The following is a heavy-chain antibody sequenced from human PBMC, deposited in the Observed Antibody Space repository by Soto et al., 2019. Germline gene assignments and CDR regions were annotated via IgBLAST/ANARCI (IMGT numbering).Heavy chain of an antibody. CDR2: ISSDGNNR. D-gene: IGHD3-16*01. V-gene: IGHV3-30-3*01. J-gene: IGHJ4*02. Sequence: GGSLRLSCAASGFTFSDYALHWVRQAPGTGLEWVTVISSDGNNRYYADSVKGCFTISSDTSQNALYLLMTCLRVGDTALDIYAPLGGRAHTNDFWGQGTPVPVSS. CDR1: GFTFSDYA. CDR3: APLGGRAHTNDF.